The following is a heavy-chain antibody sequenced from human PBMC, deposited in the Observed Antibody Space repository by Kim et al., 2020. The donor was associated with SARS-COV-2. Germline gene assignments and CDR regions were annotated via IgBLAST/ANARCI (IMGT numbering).Heavy chain of an antibody. CDR3: ARDYEGSNYSVDYYYYGMDV. V-gene: IGHV3-30*01. Sequence: GRFTIYRDNSKNTLYLQMNSLRAADTAVYYCARDYEGSNYSVDYYYYGMDVWGQGTTVTVSS. J-gene: IGHJ6*02. D-gene: IGHD4-4*01.